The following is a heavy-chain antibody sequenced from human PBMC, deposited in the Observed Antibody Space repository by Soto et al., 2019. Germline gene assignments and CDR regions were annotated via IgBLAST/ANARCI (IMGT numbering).Heavy chain of an antibody. D-gene: IGHD2-2*01. J-gene: IGHJ4*02. CDR1: VFTFSSSA. CDR3: AKKGQGTYHFDY. V-gene: IGHV3-23*01. Sequence: PGGSLRISCASSVFTFSSSAMSWVRQAPGKGLDWVSRIGSSGGSTYYADSVKGRFTISRDSSKDTLYLQMNSLGAEDTAVYYCAKKGQGTYHFDYWGQGTMVTVSS. CDR2: IGSSGGST.